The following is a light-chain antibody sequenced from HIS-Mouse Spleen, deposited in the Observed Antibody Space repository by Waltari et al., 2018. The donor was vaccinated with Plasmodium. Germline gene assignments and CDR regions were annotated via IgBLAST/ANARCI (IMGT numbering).Light chain of an antibody. CDR3: CSDAGSYTYV. J-gene: IGLJ1*01. CDR1: SSDVGGYNY. Sequence: QSALTQPRSVSGSPGQSVTISCTGTSSDVGGYNYVSWYQQHPGKAPKLMIYDVSKRPSGVPDLCSGSKSGNTASLTISGLQAEDEADYYCCSDAGSYTYVFGTGTKVTVL. CDR2: DVS. V-gene: IGLV2-11*01.